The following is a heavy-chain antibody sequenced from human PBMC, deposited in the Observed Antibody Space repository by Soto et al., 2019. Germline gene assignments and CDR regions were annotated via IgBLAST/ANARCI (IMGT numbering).Heavy chain of an antibody. V-gene: IGHV1-18*04. CDR1: GYTLNTYG. CDR3: ARSDREVPYYGMDV. D-gene: IGHD1-1*01. Sequence: QVQLVQSGKEVVKPGASVKVSCKASGYTLNTYGISWVRQAPGQGLEWMGWISAYNDNTKYAQNLQGRVTMTTDTSTNTAYLELRSLRSDDTAVFYCARSDREVPYYGMDVW. J-gene: IGHJ6*01. CDR2: ISAYNDNT.